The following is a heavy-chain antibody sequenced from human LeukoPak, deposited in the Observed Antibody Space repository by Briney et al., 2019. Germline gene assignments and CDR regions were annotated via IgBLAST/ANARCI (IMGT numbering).Heavy chain of an antibody. CDR3: AKGIDYYDSSGYNY. CDR1: GFTFGSYA. CDR2: ISGSGGST. Sequence: GGSLRLSCAASGFTFGSYAMSWVRQAPGKGLEWVSAISGSGGSTYYADSVKGRFTISRDNSKNTLYLQMNSLRAEDTAVYYCAKGIDYYDSSGYNYWGQGTLVTVSS. V-gene: IGHV3-23*01. D-gene: IGHD3-22*01. J-gene: IGHJ4*02.